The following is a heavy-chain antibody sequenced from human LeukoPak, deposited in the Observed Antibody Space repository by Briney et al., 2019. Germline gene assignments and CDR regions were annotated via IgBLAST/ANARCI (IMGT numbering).Heavy chain of an antibody. CDR1: GGSISSYY. J-gene: IGHJ3*02. V-gene: IGHV4-59*01. CDR3: ARGLPGYSGGDDAFDI. CDR2: IYYSGST. D-gene: IGHD6-19*01. Sequence: SETLSLTCTVSGGSISSYYWTWIRQPPGKGLEWIGYIYYSGSTNYNPSLKSRLTISVDAPKNQFSLRLSSVTAADTAVYYCARGLPGYSGGDDAFDIWGQGTKVTVSS.